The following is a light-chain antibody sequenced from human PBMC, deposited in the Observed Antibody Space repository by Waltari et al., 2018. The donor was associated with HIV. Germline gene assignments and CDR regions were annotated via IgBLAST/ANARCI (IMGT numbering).Light chain of an antibody. CDR3: QQYNGWPRT. V-gene: IGKV3-15*01. CDR2: GAS. Sequence: EIVMTQSPATLSVTPGERATLSCRASQSVGTNLGWYQMKPGQAPRLLIYGASTRAPGIPANFSGSGSGTEFSLTIGSLQPEDLAVYYCQQYNGWPRTFGQGTKVEIK. J-gene: IGKJ1*01. CDR1: QSVGTN.